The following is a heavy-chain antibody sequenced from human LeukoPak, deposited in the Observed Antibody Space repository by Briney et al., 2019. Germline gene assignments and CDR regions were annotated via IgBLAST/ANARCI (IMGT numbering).Heavy chain of an antibody. CDR1: GFTLRSHW. D-gene: IGHD6-13*01. Sequence: PGGSLRLSCVASGFTLRSHWMSWVRQAPGKGLEWVANIKQDGSAKYYVDSVKGRFTISRDNAKSSLYLQMNSLRVEDTAVYYCRRLIEGAGIDFWGQGTLVTVSS. CDR3: RRLIEGAGIDF. J-gene: IGHJ4*02. V-gene: IGHV3-7*01. CDR2: IKQDGSAK.